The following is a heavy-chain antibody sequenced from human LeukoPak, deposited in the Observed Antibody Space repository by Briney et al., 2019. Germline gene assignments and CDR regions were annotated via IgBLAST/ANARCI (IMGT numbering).Heavy chain of an antibody. D-gene: IGHD3-22*01. CDR1: GFTFSSYG. V-gene: IGHV3-23*01. J-gene: IGHJ5*02. Sequence: GRSLRLSCAASGFTFSSYGMSWVRQAPGKGLEWVSAISGSGGSTYYADSVKGRFTISRDNSKNTLYLQMNSLRAEDTAVYYCAKDRYYYDSSGLNWFDPWGQGTLVTVSS. CDR3: AKDRYYYDSSGLNWFDP. CDR2: ISGSGGST.